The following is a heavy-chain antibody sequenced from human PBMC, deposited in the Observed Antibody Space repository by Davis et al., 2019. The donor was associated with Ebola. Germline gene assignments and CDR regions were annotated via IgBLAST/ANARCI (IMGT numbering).Heavy chain of an antibody. Sequence: AASVKVSRKASGYTFTSYDINWVRHATGQGLAWMGWMNPNSGDTGYAQKFQGRVTMTRDTSISTAYMELSSLRSDDTAVYYCARRRGYSTSYYTWYFDLWGRGTLVTVSS. J-gene: IGHJ2*01. V-gene: IGHV1-8*01. CDR3: ARRRGYSTSYYTWYFDL. D-gene: IGHD6-13*01. CDR1: GYTFTSYD. CDR2: MNPNSGDT.